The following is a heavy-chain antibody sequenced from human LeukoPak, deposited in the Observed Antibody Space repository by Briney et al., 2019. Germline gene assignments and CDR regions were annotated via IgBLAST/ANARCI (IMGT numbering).Heavy chain of an antibody. CDR3: AREQTSGYDYFDY. CDR1: GFTFSSYW. D-gene: IGHD3-3*01. CDR2: IKQDGSEK. Sequence: GGSLRLSCAASGFTFSSYWMSWVRQAPGKGLEWVANIKQDGSEKYYVDSVKGRFTISRDNAKNSLYLQMNSLRAEDTAVYYCAREQTSGYDYFDYWGQGTLVTVSS. V-gene: IGHV3-7*01. J-gene: IGHJ4*02.